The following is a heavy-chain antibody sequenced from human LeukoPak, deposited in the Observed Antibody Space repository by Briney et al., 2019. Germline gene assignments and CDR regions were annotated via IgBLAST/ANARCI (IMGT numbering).Heavy chain of an antibody. V-gene: IGHV4-59*01. CDR3: ARAWSPIAVAGTFLDY. J-gene: IGHJ4*02. CDR1: GGSISSYY. CDR2: IYYSGST. D-gene: IGHD6-19*01. Sequence: PSETLSLTCTVSGGSISSYYWSWIRQPPGKGLEWIGYIYYSGSTNYNPSFKSRVTISVDTSKNQFSLKLSSVTAADTAVYYCARAWSPIAVAGTFLDYWGQGTLVTVSS.